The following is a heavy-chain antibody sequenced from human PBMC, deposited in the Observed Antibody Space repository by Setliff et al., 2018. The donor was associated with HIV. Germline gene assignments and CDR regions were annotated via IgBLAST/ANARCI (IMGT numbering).Heavy chain of an antibody. CDR1: GGSIYSGAYY. Sequence: SETLSLTCTVSGGSIYSGAYYWAWIRQHPGKGLEWIGHIYYSGDTHYNPSLKSRLTISIDTSVNQLSLKLSSVTAADTAVYFCARIAWYSGSTYGHDLYYFDFWGQGSLVTVS. V-gene: IGHV4-31*03. CDR2: IYYSGDT. D-gene: IGHD5-18*01. J-gene: IGHJ4*02. CDR3: ARIAWYSGSTYGHDLYYFDF.